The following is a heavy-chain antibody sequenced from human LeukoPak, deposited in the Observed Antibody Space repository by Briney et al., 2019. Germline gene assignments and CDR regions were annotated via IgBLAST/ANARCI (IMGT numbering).Heavy chain of an antibody. CDR3: AKEGSMKGAFDI. J-gene: IGHJ3*02. Sequence: GGSLRLSCAASRFTFSGYVMSWVRQAAGKGLEWVSGISGSGGSTYYADSVKGRFTISRDNSKNTLYLQMNGLRAEDTAVYYCAKEGSMKGAFDIWGQGTMVTVSS. CDR1: RFTFSGYV. D-gene: IGHD3-10*01. CDR2: ISGSGGST. V-gene: IGHV3-23*01.